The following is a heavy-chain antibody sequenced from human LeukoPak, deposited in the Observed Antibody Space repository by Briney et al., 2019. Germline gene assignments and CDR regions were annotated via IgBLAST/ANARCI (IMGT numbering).Heavy chain of an antibody. CDR1: GFTVSSNY. Sequence: GGSLRLSCAASGFTVSSNYMTWVRQAPGKGLKWVSHIYSGGSTFYADSVKGRFTISRDNAKNSLYLQVNSLRAEDTAVYYCAREEWFWGQGTLVTVSS. CDR3: AREEWF. D-gene: IGHD2-8*01. V-gene: IGHV3-53*01. J-gene: IGHJ4*02. CDR2: IYSGGST.